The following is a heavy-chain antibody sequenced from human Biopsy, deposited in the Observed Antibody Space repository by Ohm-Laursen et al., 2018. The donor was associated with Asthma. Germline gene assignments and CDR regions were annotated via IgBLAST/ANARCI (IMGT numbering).Heavy chain of an antibody. D-gene: IGHD6-19*01. CDR2: ISGGGHST. Sequence: SLRLSCSASGFSFFTYGMSWVRRAPGKGLEWVAVISGGGHSTNYADYVRGRFSVSRDDSKDTLYLHLNSLTAEDTAVYFCARGGYCSGVTCFPFDRWGQGTRVSVSS. CDR1: GFSFFTYG. V-gene: IGHV3-23*01. J-gene: IGHJ4*02. CDR3: ARGGYCSGVTCFPFDR.